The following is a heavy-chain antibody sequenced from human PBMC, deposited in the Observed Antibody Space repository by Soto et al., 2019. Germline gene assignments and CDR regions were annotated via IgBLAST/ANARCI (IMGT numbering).Heavy chain of an antibody. CDR1: GGSISSGDYY. CDR3: ARVSSDSSGYYYVGWLDP. CDR2: IYYSGST. D-gene: IGHD3-22*01. V-gene: IGHV4-30-4*01. Sequence: SETLSLTCTVSGGSISSGDYYWSWIRQPPGKGLEWIGYIYYSGSTYYNPSLKSRVTISVDTSNNQFSLKLSSVTAADTAVYYCARVSSDSSGYYYVGWLDPWGQGTLVTVSS. J-gene: IGHJ5*02.